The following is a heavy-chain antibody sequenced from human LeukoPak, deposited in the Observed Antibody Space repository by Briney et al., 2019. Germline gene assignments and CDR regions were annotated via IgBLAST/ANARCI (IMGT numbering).Heavy chain of an antibody. CDR2: IRTVSSI. Sequence: GGSLRLSCAVSGFTFSSYSVHWVRQAPGKGLEWVSCIRTVSSIYYADAVKGRFTVSRDNAKNSSYLEMNSLRAEDTAVYYCAREGLPSGATKIFDYWGQGTLVAVSS. CDR3: AREGLPSGATKIFDY. V-gene: IGHV3-21*01. D-gene: IGHD2-15*01. J-gene: IGHJ4*02. CDR1: GFTFSSYS.